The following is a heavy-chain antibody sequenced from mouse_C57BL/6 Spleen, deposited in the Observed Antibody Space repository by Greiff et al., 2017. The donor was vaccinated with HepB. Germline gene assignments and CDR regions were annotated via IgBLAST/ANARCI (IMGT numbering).Heavy chain of an antibody. J-gene: IGHJ4*01. V-gene: IGHV1-9*01. Sequence: VQLQQSGAELMKPGASVKLSCKATGYTFTGYWIEWVKQRPGHGLEWIGEILPGSGSTNYNEKFKGKATFTADTSSNTAYMQLSSLTTEDSAIYYCARKGITTVVAPLYMDYWGQGTSVTVSS. D-gene: IGHD1-1*01. CDR1: GYTFTGYW. CDR2: ILPGSGST. CDR3: ARKGITTVVAPLYMDY.